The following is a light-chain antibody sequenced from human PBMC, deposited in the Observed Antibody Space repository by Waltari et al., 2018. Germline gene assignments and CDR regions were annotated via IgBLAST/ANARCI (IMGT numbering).Light chain of an antibody. J-gene: IGKJ3*01. V-gene: IGKV1-5*01. CDR3: QQYSSVPFT. CDR2: QAS. Sequence: DIQMTQSPSSLSGSVGEKVTITCRASQNIRSAVAWYQAKPGKAPKPLIYQASNLERGVPSRFSGSGYGTEFSLTISSLEPEDSATYYCQQYSSVPFTFGPGTKLDFK. CDR1: QNIRSA.